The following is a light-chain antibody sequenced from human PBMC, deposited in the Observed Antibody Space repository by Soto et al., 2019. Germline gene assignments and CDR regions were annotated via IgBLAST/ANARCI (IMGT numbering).Light chain of an antibody. Sequence: EIVLTQSPATLSLSPGERATLSCTASPSVTNYLAWYQQKPGQAPRLLIFDTSIRATGIPARFSGSGSGTDFSLTISSLQPDDFATYYCQHYNSYSEAFGQGTKVELK. J-gene: IGKJ1*01. CDR1: PSVTNY. V-gene: IGKV3-11*01. CDR3: QHYNSYSEA. CDR2: DTS.